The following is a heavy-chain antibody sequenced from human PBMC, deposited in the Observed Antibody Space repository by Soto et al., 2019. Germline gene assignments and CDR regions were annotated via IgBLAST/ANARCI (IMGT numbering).Heavy chain of an antibody. J-gene: IGHJ5*02. CDR1: GFAFSRYA. CDR3: ARDQISGWYDN. CDR2: MGGSVDSR. D-gene: IGHD6-19*01. Sequence: EVQLLESGGGLVQPGGSLRLSCAASGFAFSRYALSWFRQAPGKGLEWVSGMGGSVDSRSYADSVKGRFTISRDDSKNTLYLQMHSLRPEDTAVYYCARDQISGWYDNWGQGTLVTVSS. V-gene: IGHV3-23*01.